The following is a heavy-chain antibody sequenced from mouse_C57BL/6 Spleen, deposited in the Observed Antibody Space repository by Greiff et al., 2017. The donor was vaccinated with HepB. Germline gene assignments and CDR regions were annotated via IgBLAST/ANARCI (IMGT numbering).Heavy chain of an antibody. D-gene: IGHD2-4*01. CDR2: INYDGSST. Sequence: EVKLVESEGGLVQPGSSMKLSCTASGFTFSDYYMAWVRQVPEKGLEWVANINYDGSSTYYLDSLKSRFIISRDNAKNILYLQMSSLKSEDTATYYCARDQDDYGGGYAMDYWGQGTSVTVSS. CDR1: GFTFSDYY. CDR3: ARDQDDYGGGYAMDY. V-gene: IGHV5-16*01. J-gene: IGHJ4*01.